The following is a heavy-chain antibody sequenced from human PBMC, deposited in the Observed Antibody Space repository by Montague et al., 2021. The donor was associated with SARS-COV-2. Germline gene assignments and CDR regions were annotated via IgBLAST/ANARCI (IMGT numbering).Heavy chain of an antibody. Sequence: SETLSLTCAVYGGSLSGYYWSWICLPPGEGLERIAEISHSGSTSYNQYLTRQVPISVDTSKTEFSLNLSSATAAATAVYYCARATYRLLFVPHYYGMDVWGQGTTVTVSS. CDR1: GGSLSGYY. D-gene: IGHD2-2*01. CDR3: ARATYRLLFVPHYYGMDV. J-gene: IGHJ6*02. CDR2: ISHSGST. V-gene: IGHV4-34*01.